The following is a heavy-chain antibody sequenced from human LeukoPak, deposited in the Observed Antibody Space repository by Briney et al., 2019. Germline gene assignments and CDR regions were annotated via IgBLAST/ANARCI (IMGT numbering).Heavy chain of an antibody. J-gene: IGHJ6*03. CDR3: ARDGYSSSWYGYYYYYMDV. CDR1: GGSISSYY. Sequence: SETLSLTCSVSGGSISSYYWSWIRQPPGKGLEWIGYIYYSGSTYYNPSLKSRVTISVDTSKNQFSLTLSSVTAADTAVYYCARDGYSSSWYGYYYYYMDVWGKGTTVTVSS. CDR2: IYYSGST. V-gene: IGHV4-59*12. D-gene: IGHD6-13*01.